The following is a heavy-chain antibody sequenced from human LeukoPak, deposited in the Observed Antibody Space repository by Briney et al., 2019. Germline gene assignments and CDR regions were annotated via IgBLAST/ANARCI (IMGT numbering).Heavy chain of an antibody. J-gene: IGHJ5*02. Sequence: SETPSLTRAVSGESFSGYYWSWISQPPGSGLGSIGEIYHSGTTNYKPPPKRRAALSVDTSKNHFSLKVNAVTATDTAVYYCERGRITMVRGVRSAWFDPWGQGTLVTVS. CDR1: GESFSGYY. V-gene: IGHV4-34*01. D-gene: IGHD3-10*01. CDR3: ERGRITMVRGVRSAWFDP. CDR2: IYHSGTT.